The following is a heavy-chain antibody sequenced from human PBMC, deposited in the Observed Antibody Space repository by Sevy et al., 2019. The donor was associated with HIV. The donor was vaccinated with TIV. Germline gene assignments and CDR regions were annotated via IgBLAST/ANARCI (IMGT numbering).Heavy chain of an antibody. D-gene: IGHD3-22*01. CDR2: IIPIFGTV. J-gene: IGHJ3*02. CDR3: ASDYHYDNSGYLRPDDI. Sequence: SVKVSCKASGGIFSSYAISWVRQAPGQGLEWMGGIIPIFGTVNYAQKFQGRVTITADKSTSTAYMELGSLRSEDTAVYYCASDYHYDNSGYLRPDDIWGQGTMVTVSS. V-gene: IGHV1-69*06. CDR1: GGIFSSYA.